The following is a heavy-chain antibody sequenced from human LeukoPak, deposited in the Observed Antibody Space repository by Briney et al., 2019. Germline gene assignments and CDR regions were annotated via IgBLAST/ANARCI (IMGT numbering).Heavy chain of an antibody. V-gene: IGHV5-51*01. CDR3: ARMRGTVTSHRAFDI. J-gene: IGHJ3*02. CDR2: IYPGDSDT. CDR1: GYSFTNYW. D-gene: IGHD4-11*01. Sequence: GESLKISCKGSGYSFTNYWIAWVRQMPGKGPEWMGIIYPGDSDTRYSPSFEGQVTISADKSISTAYLQWSSLKASDTAMYYCARMRGTVTSHRAFDIWGQGTMVTVSS.